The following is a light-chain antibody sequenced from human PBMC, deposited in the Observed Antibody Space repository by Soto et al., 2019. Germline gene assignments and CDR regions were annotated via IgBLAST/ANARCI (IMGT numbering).Light chain of an antibody. CDR3: QQYKNWPPET. J-gene: IGKJ3*01. V-gene: IGKV3-15*01. CDR2: GAS. CDR1: QSVSSSY. Sequence: EIVLTQSPGTLSLSPGERATLSCRASQSVSSSYLAWYQQKPGQAPRILIYGASTRATGISARFSGSESGTEFTLTISSLQSEDFAVYYCQQYKNWPPETFGPGTKVDIK.